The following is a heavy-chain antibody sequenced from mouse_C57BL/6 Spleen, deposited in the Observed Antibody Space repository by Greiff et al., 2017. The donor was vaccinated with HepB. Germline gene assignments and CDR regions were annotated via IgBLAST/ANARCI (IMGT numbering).Heavy chain of an antibody. V-gene: IGHV5-4*03. CDR3: ARGSSYSWFAY. CDR2: ISDGGSYT. CDR1: GFTFSSYA. Sequence: DVKLVESGGGLVKPGGSLKLSCAASGFTFSSYAMSWVRQTPEKRLEWVATISDGGSYTYYPDNVKGRFTISRDNAKNNLYLQMSHLKSEDTAMYYCARGSSYSWFAYWGQGTLVTVSA. D-gene: IGHD1-1*01. J-gene: IGHJ3*01.